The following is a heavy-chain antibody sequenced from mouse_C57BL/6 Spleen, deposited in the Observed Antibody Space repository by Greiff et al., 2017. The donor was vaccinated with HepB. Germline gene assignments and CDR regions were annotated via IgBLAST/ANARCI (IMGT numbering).Heavy chain of an antibody. CDR1: GYTFTSYW. J-gene: IGHJ4*01. CDR2: IHPNSGST. D-gene: IGHD2-4*01. CDR3: ARRPNDYDGAMDY. Sequence: QVQLQQPGAELVKPGASVKLSCKASGYTFTSYWMHWVKQRPGQGLEWIGMIHPNSGSTNYNEKFKSKAKLTVDKSSSTAYMQLSSLTSEDSAVYYCARRPNDYDGAMDYWGQGTSVTVSS. V-gene: IGHV1-64*01.